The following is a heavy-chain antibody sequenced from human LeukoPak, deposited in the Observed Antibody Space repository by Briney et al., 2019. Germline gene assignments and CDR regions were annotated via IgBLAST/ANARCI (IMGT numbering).Heavy chain of an antibody. CDR1: GGSISSSNYY. CDR2: IYYSGST. D-gene: IGHD6-25*01. J-gene: IGHJ4*02. CDR3: ARSSGWVFDC. V-gene: IGHV4-39*01. Sequence: SETLSLTCTVSGGSISSSNYYWGWIRQPPGKGLEWIGTIYYSGSTYYNPSLKSRVTISVDTSKNQFSLMLSSVTAADTAVYYCARSSGWVFDCWGQGTLVTVSS.